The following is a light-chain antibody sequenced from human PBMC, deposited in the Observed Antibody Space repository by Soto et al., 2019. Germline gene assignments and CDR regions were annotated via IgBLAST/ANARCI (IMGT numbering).Light chain of an antibody. CDR2: AAS. Sequence: DIQMTQSPSSLSASVGDRVTITCRAGQDISNYLAWYQQRPGKVPKLLIYAASTLQSGVPSRFSGSGSGTDFTLTISSLQPEDVATYYCQKYDIAPRTFGGGTRVEIK. J-gene: IGKJ4*01. CDR1: QDISNY. CDR3: QKYDIAPRT. V-gene: IGKV1-27*01.